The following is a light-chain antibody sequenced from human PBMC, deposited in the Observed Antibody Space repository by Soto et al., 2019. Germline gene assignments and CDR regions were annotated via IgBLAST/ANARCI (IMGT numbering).Light chain of an antibody. CDR1: SSDIGGYNY. CDR2: DVT. J-gene: IGLJ1*01. Sequence: QSALTQPASVSGSPGQSIAISCTGTSSDIGGYNYVSWYQQHPGKAPKLLIYDVTHRPSGVSNRFSGSKSGDTASLTISGIKAEDEADYYCSSYTSTSTPYVFGTGTKLTVL. CDR3: SSYTSTSTPYV. V-gene: IGLV2-14*03.